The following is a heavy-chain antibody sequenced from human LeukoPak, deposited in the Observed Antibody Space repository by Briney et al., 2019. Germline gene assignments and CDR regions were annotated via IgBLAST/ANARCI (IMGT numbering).Heavy chain of an antibody. D-gene: IGHD2-15*01. CDR2: FDPEDGET. V-gene: IGHV1-24*01. CDR3: ATWGYCSGGSCYPYYFDY. Sequence: GVSVKVSCKVSGYTLTELSMHWVRQAPGKGLEWMGGFDPEDGETIYAQKFQGRVTMTEDTSTDTAYMELSSLRSEDTAVYYCATWGYCSGGSCYPYYFDYWGQGTLVTVSS. J-gene: IGHJ4*02. CDR1: GYTLTELS.